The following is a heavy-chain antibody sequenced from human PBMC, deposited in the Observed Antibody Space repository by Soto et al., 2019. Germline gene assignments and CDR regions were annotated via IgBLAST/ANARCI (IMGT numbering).Heavy chain of an antibody. D-gene: IGHD5-12*01. Sequence: PSETLSLTCAVSGGSISTYYWSWIRQPPGKGLEWIGYVYYSGSTNCNPSLKSRVTISVDTSKSQFSLRLSSMTAADTAVYYCAREGSYSAYNCAHGIQLRSFDFWGEGGLVTVSA. J-gene: IGHJ4*02. CDR3: AREGSYSAYNCAHGIQLRSFDF. V-gene: IGHV4-59*01. CDR2: VYYSGST. CDR1: GGSISTYY.